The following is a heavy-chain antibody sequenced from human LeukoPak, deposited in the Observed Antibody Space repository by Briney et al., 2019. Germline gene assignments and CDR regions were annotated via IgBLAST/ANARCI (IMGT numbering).Heavy chain of an antibody. V-gene: IGHV3-23*01. CDR2: ISGSGGST. J-gene: IGHJ4*02. D-gene: IGHD3-3*01. CDR3: ARNQITIFGVLVAGFDY. Sequence: PGGSLRLSCTTSGFIFGDYNMNWVRQAPGKGLEWVSDISGSGGSTYYADSVEGRFTISRDNSKNTLYLQMNSLRAEDTAVYYCARNQITIFGVLVAGFDYWGQGTLVTVSS. CDR1: GFIFGDYN.